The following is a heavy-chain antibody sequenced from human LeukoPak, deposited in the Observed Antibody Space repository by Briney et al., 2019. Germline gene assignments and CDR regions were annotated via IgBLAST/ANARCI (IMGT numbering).Heavy chain of an antibody. Sequence: GGTLRLSCAASGFTFSSYGMSWVRQAPGKGLEWVSAISGNGGDTFYADSVKGRFTNSRDNSKNTLYLQMSSRRAEDTAVYYCARHGGGTIRLGAFDIWGQGTMVTVSS. CDR2: ISGNGGDT. CDR3: ARHGGGTIRLGAFDI. D-gene: IGHD3-10*01. J-gene: IGHJ3*02. V-gene: IGHV3-23*01. CDR1: GFTFSSYG.